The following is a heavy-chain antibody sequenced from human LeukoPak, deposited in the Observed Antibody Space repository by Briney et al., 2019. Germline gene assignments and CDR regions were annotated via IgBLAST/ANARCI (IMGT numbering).Heavy chain of an antibody. V-gene: IGHV4-30-2*01. CDR3: ARLGGSYGVT. CDR1: GGSISSGGYY. CDR2: IYHSGST. Sequence: SETLSLTCTVSGGSISSGGYYWSWIRQPPGKGLEWIGYIYHSGSTYYNPSLKSRVTISVDRSKNQFSLKLSSVTAADTAVYYCARLGGSYGVTWGQGTLVTVSS. J-gene: IGHJ5*02. D-gene: IGHD1-26*01.